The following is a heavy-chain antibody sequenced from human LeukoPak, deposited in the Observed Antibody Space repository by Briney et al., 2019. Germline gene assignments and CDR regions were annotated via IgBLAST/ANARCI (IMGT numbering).Heavy chain of an antibody. CDR1: GFTFSSYA. D-gene: IGHD3-22*01. V-gene: IGHV3-23*01. CDR3: AKDPYYYDSSGYYPRGAFDI. CDR2: ISGSGGST. J-gene: IGHJ3*02. Sequence: GGSLRLSCAASGFTFSSYAMSRVRQAPGKGLEWVSAISGSGGSTYYADSVKGRFTISRDNSKNTLYLQMNSLRAEDTAVYYCAKDPYYYDSSGYYPRGAFDIWGQGTMVTVSS.